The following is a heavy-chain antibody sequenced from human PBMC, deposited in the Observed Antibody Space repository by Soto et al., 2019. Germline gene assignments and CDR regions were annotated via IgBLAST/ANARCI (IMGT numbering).Heavy chain of an antibody. V-gene: IGHV3-9*01. CDR2: ISWNSGTI. J-gene: IGHJ6*02. D-gene: IGHD2-21*01. CDR1: GLTFDDYA. Sequence: PGGSLRLSCAASGLTFDDYAMHWVRQAPGKGLEWVSGISWNSGTIGYADSVKGRFTISRDNAKNSLYLQMNSLRAEDTALYYCAKDTPLDGGHSSGYGMDVWGQGTTVTVSS. CDR3: AKDTPLDGGHSSGYGMDV.